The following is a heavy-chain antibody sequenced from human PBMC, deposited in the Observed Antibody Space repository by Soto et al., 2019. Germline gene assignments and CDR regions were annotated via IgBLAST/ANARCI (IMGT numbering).Heavy chain of an antibody. Sequence: GASVKVSCKASGGTFSSYAISWVRQAPGQGLEWMGGIIPIFGTANYAQKFQGRVTITADESTSTAYMELSSLRSEDTAVYYCARPPYYYDSSGYSPDAFDIWGQGTMVTVSS. CDR2: IIPIFGTA. CDR1: GGTFSSYA. CDR3: ARPPYYYDSSGYSPDAFDI. D-gene: IGHD3-22*01. V-gene: IGHV1-69*13. J-gene: IGHJ3*02.